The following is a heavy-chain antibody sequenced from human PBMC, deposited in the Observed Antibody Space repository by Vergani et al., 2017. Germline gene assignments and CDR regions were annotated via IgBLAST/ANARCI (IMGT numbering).Heavy chain of an antibody. CDR3: AREGILTAVDD. V-gene: IGHV3-7*03. Sequence: VQESGGGLVQPGGSLRLSCVASGFSFGSYWMSWVRQAPGKGLEWVANIKQDGSEKSYVDSVKGRFTISRDNAKNSVYLQMNSLRVEDTAMYYWAREGILTAVDDWGQGTLVTVSS. CDR2: IKQDGSEK. D-gene: IGHD6-13*01. CDR1: GFSFGSYW. J-gene: IGHJ4*02.